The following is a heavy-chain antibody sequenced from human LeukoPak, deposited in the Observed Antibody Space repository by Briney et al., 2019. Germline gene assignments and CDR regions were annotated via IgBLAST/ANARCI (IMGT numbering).Heavy chain of an antibody. CDR3: ASSRPDGYNYLGY. V-gene: IGHV4-4*07. D-gene: IGHD5-24*01. Sequence: PSETLSLTCTVSGDSISSYYWSWIRQPAERGLEWLGHIYTSGSTNSYTNGSTDHNPSPRNRVTITVDTSKNQFSLKLSSVTAADTAVYYCASSRPDGYNYLGYWGQGTLVTVSS. J-gene: IGHJ4*02. CDR2: IYTSGST. CDR1: GDSISSYY.